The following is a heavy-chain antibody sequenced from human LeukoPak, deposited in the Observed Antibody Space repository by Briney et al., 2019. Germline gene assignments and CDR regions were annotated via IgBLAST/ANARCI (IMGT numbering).Heavy chain of an antibody. Sequence: PGGSLRLSCAASGFTFDDYGMSWVRQAPGKGLEWVSNLNWNGGRTGYADSVKGRFTISRDNAKNSLYLQMNSLRAEDTALYYCAKGNSHSSGHPYFDYWGQGTLVTVSS. CDR3: AKGNSHSSGHPYFDY. V-gene: IGHV3-20*04. J-gene: IGHJ4*02. D-gene: IGHD6-19*01. CDR1: GFTFDDYG. CDR2: LNWNGGRT.